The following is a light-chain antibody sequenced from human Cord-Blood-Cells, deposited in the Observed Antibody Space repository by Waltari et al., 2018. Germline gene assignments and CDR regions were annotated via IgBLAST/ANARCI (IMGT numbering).Light chain of an antibody. Sequence: SAPTQPASVSGSPGQSITLSRTGTSRCVWSYNLVSWYQQHPGKAPKLMIYEGSKRPSGVSNRFSGSKSGNTASLTISGLQAEDEADYYCCSYAGSSTYVFGTGTKVTVL. V-gene: IGLV2-23*01. CDR2: EGS. CDR3: CSYAGSSTYV. CDR1: SRCVWSYNL. J-gene: IGLJ1*01.